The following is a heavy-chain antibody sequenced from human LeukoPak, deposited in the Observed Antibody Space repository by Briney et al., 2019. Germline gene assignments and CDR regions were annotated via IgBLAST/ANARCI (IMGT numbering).Heavy chain of an antibody. CDR1: GFTFSSYS. J-gene: IGHJ6*04. CDR3: ARGSSLVAGFYYGMDV. CDR2: ISSSSSYI. Sequence: GGSLRLSCAASGFTFSSYSMNWVRQAPGKGLEWASSISSSSSYIYYADSVKGRFTISRGNAKNSLYLQMNSLRAEDTAVYYCARGSSLVAGFYYGMDVWGKGTTVTVSS. V-gene: IGHV3-21*01. D-gene: IGHD6-19*01.